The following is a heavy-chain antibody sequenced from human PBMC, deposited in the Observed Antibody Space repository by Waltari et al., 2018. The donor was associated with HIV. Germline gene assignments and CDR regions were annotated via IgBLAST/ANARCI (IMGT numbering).Heavy chain of an antibody. CDR1: GGSISSSSYY. CDR2: IYYSGST. CDR3: ARAVLEWYSNYGGNWFDP. V-gene: IGHV4-39*07. D-gene: IGHD4-4*01. Sequence: QLQLQESGPGLVKPSETLSLTCTVSGGSISSSSYYWGWIRQPPGKGLEWIGSIYYSGSTYYNPSLKSRVTISVDTSKNQFSLKLSSVTAADTAVYYCARAVLEWYSNYGGNWFDPWGQGTLVTVSS. J-gene: IGHJ5*02.